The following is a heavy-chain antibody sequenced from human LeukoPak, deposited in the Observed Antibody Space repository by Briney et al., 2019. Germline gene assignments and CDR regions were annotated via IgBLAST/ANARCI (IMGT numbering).Heavy chain of an antibody. Sequence: MPGGSLRLSCAASGFTFSSYSMNWVRQAPGKGLEWVSSISSSSSYIYYADSVKGRFTISRDNAKNSLYLQMNSLRAEDTAVYYCARDLSGYDYVWGSYPFYFDYWGQGTLVTVSS. CDR2: ISSSSSYI. CDR1: GFTFSSYS. CDR3: ARDLSGYDYVWGSYPFYFDY. D-gene: IGHD3-16*02. J-gene: IGHJ4*02. V-gene: IGHV3-21*01.